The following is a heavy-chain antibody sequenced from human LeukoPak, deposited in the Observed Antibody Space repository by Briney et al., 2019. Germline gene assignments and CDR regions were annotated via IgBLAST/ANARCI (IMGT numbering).Heavy chain of an antibody. V-gene: IGHV4-61*02. D-gene: IGHD3-3*01. J-gene: IGHJ2*01. CDR3: ARDFGTVDL. Sequence: PSETLSLTCTVSGGSISSGSYYWSWIRQPAGKGLEWIGRIYTSGSTNYNPSLKSRVTISVDTSKNQFSLKLSSVTAADTAVYYCARDFGTVDLWGRGTLVTVSS. CDR1: GGSISSGSYY. CDR2: IYTSGST.